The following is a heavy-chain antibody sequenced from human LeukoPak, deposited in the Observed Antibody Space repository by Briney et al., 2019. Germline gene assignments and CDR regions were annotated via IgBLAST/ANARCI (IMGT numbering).Heavy chain of an antibody. V-gene: IGHV3-72*01. D-gene: IGHD2-15*01. CDR1: GFTFSDHY. CDR3: ARAGSYQPFDY. CDR2: IRKKANSYST. Sequence: GGSLRLSCAASGFTFSDHYMDRVRQAPGQGLEGVGRIRKKANSYSTEYAASVKGRFTISRDDSKSSLYLQMNSLKTEDTAVYYCARAGSYQPFDYWGQGTLVTVSS. J-gene: IGHJ4*02.